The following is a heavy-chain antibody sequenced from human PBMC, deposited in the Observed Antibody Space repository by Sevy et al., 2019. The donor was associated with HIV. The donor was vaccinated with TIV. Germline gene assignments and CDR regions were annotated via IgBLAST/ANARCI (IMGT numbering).Heavy chain of an antibody. V-gene: IGHV5-10-1*01. D-gene: IGHD3-3*01. CDR1: GYSFTSYW. J-gene: IGHJ6*02. CDR3: ARRRDFWSGLNEAQNYYYGMDV. CDR2: IDPSDSYT. Sequence: GESLKISCKGSGYSFTSYWISWVRQMPGKGLEWMGRIDPSDSYTNYSPSFQGHVTISADKSISTAYLQWSSLKASDTAMYYCARRRDFWSGLNEAQNYYYGMDVWGQGTTVTVSS.